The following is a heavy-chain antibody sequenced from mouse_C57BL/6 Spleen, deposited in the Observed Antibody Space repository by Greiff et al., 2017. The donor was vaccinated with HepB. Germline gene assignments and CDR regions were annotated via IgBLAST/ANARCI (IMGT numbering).Heavy chain of an antibody. D-gene: IGHD3-2*02. CDR3: ARSGGYADY. V-gene: IGHV1-69*01. CDR1: GYTFTSYW. J-gene: IGHJ2*01. Sequence: QVQLQQPGAELVMPGASVKLSCKASGYTFTSYWMHWVKQRPGQGLEWIGEIDPSDSYTNYNQKFKGKSTLTVDKSSSTAYIQLSSLTSEDSAVYYCARSGGYADYWGQGTTLTVSS. CDR2: IDPSDSYT.